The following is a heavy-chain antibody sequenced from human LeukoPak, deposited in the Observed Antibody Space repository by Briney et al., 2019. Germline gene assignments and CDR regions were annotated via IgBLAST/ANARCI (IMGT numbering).Heavy chain of an antibody. D-gene: IGHD3-10*01. CDR3: SIMVRGPQRFDY. Sequence: GGSLRLSCAASGFTFSSYGMHWVRQAPGKGLEWVAFIRYDANEKYYADSVKGRFTISRDNSKNTLYLQMNSLRAEDTALYYCSIMVRGPQRFDYWGQGTLVTVSP. CDR2: IRYDANEK. J-gene: IGHJ4*02. CDR1: GFTFSSYG. V-gene: IGHV3-30*02.